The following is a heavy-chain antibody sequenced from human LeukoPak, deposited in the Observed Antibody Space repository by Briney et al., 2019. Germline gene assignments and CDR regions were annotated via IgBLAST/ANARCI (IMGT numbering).Heavy chain of an antibody. CDR2: VSYDGSNR. J-gene: IGHJ4*02. V-gene: IGHV3-30*10. D-gene: IGHD3-10*01. CDR3: ARDRSLSAFGELFI. Sequence: GGSLRLSCAASGFTFRSYAVRWVRQAPGRGLEWVAVVSYDGSNRYYTASVRSRFTISTDNSKNTLYLQMSSVRAEDTALYYCARDRSLSAFGELFIWGQGTLVTVSS. CDR1: GFTFRSYA.